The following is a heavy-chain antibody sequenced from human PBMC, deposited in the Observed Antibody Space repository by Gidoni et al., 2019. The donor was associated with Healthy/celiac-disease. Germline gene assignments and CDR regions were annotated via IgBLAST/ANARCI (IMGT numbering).Heavy chain of an antibody. Sequence: QVQLQQWGAGLLKPSETLSLTCAVYGGSFSGYYWSWIRQPPGKGLEWIGEINHSGSTNYNPSLKSRVTISVDTSKNQFSLKLSSVTAADTAVYYCARDTAMDVPVYYYGMDVWGQGTTVTVSS. V-gene: IGHV4-34*01. D-gene: IGHD5-18*01. CDR3: ARDTAMDVPVYYYGMDV. J-gene: IGHJ6*02. CDR2: INHSGST. CDR1: GGSFSGYY.